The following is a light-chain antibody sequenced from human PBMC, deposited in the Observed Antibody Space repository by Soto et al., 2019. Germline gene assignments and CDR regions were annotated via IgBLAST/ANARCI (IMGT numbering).Light chain of an antibody. J-gene: IGLJ3*02. Sequence: QSVLTQPASVSGSPGQSITISCTGTSSDVGGYNYVSWYQQHPGKAPKLMIYEVSNRPSGVSNRFSGSKSGNTASLTISGLQAEDEADYYCRSYTSSSTPWVFGGWTKVTVL. CDR1: SSDVGGYNY. CDR3: RSYTSSSTPWV. CDR2: EVS. V-gene: IGLV2-14*01.